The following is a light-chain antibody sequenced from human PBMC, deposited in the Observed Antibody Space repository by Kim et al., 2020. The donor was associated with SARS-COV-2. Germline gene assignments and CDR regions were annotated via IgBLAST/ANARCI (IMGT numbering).Light chain of an antibody. J-gene: IGLJ1*01. V-gene: IGLV3-19*01. CDR2: HNT. Sequence: ALGQTGRIKGQGDSLRFYFASGYQQKPGQAPVLVVYHNTTRPSGIPDRFSGSGSGNTASLTITGTQAEDEADYYCNSRDTTGHQYVFGTGTKVTVL. CDR1: SLRFYF. CDR3: NSRDTTGHQYV.